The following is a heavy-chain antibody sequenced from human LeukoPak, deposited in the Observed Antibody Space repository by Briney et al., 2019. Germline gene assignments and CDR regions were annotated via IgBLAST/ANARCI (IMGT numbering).Heavy chain of an antibody. D-gene: IGHD2-15*01. CDR1: GYTFSSYH. CDR2: INTYDGNT. V-gene: IGHV1-18*01. J-gene: IGHJ4*02. Sequence: ASVKVSCKASGYTFSSYHVSWVRQAPGQGLEWMGWINTYDGNTNYAQNFQGRVAMTTDTSTSTAYMELRSLRSDDTAVYYCVRDFATWYFDYWGQGTLVAVSS. CDR3: VRDFATWYFDY.